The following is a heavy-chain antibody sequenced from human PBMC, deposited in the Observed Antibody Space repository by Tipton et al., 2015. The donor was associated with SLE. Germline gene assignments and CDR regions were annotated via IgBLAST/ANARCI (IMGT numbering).Heavy chain of an antibody. CDR1: GGSISSHY. V-gene: IGHV4-59*11. D-gene: IGHD6-19*01. CDR2: IYYSGST. Sequence: TLSLTCTVSGGSISSHYWSWIRQPPGKGLEWIGYIYYSGSTNYNPSLKSRVTISVDTSKNQFSLKLSSVTAADTAVYYCAKAGYSSGWYVVFFDYWGQGTLVTVSS. J-gene: IGHJ4*02. CDR3: AKAGYSSGWYVVFFDY.